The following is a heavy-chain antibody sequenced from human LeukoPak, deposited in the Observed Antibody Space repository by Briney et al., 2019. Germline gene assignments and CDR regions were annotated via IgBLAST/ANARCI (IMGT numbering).Heavy chain of an antibody. CDR1: GGSISSSSYY. CDR3: ARDHGGYYFDY. Sequence: PSETLSLTCTVSGGSISSSSYYWSWFRQPPGKRLEWIGHIYYSGSTNYNPSLKSRVSISVDTSKNQFSLRLNSVTAADTAVYYCARDHGGYYFDYWGQGTLVTVSS. D-gene: IGHD3-16*01. J-gene: IGHJ4*02. CDR2: IYYSGST. V-gene: IGHV4-61*01.